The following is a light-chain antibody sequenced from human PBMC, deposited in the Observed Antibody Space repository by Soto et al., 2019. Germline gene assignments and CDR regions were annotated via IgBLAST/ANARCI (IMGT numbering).Light chain of an antibody. V-gene: IGLV3-25*03. CDR2: KDS. J-gene: IGLJ2*01. CDR3: QSADSSGTYVV. Sequence: SYELTQPPSVSVSPGQTARITCSGDALQKQYAYWYQQKPGQAPVLVIYKDSERPSGIPERFSGSSSETTVTLTISGVQAEDEPDYYCQSADSSGTYVVFGGGTKLTVL. CDR1: ALQKQY.